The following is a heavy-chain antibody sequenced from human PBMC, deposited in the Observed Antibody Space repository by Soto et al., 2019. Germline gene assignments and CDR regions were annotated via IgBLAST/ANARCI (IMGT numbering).Heavy chain of an antibody. J-gene: IGHJ4*02. CDR1: GGSVSRDNW. CDR2: IHHSGST. D-gene: IGHD3-16*01. Sequence: QVQLQESGPGLVKPWGTLSLTCGVSGGSVSRDNWWSWVRQPPGKGLEWIGVIHHSGSTNYSPSLKSRVTMSVDKSRNQFSLKLTSVTAADTAVYYCAENGSYDLVNWGQGTRVTVSS. CDR3: AENGSYDLVN. V-gene: IGHV4-4*02.